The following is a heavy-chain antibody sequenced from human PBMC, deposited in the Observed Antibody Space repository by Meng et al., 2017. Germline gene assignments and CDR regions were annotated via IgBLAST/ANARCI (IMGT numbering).Heavy chain of an antibody. V-gene: IGHV1-69*13. CDR3: ARARRITIFGVVNYYYYYGMDV. CDR2: IIPIFGTA. J-gene: IGHJ6*02. CDR1: GGTFSSYA. Sequence: SVKVSCKASGGTFSSYAISWVRQAPGQGLEWMGGIIPIFGTANYAQKFQGRVTITADESTSTAYMELSSLRSEDTAVYYCARARRITIFGVVNYYYYYGMDVWGQGTTVTVSS. D-gene: IGHD3-3*01.